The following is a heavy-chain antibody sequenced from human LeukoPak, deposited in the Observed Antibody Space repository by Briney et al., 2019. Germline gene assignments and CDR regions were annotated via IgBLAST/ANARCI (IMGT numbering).Heavy chain of an antibody. CDR1: GYTFTSYG. V-gene: IGHV1-18*01. J-gene: IGHJ4*02. D-gene: IGHD6-6*01. CDR3: ARGRSLTTSPDY. CDR2: ISTYNDNT. Sequence: GASVKVSCKASGYTFTSYGISRVRQAPGQGLEWMGCISTYNDNTNYAQKLQGRVTMTTDTSTTTVYMELRSLRSDDTAVYYCARGRSLTTSPDYWGQGTLVTVSS.